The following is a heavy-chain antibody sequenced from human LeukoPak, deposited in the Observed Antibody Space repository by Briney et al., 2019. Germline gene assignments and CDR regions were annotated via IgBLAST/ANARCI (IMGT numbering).Heavy chain of an antibody. Sequence: SETLSLTCTVSGGTISSHYWSWIRQPPGKGLEWIGYIYYSGSTNYNPSLKSRVTISVDTSKNQFSLKLSSVTAADTAVYYCARGGNSRAVGFDYWGQGTLVTVSS. CDR1: GGTISSHY. CDR3: ARGGNSRAVGFDY. D-gene: IGHD4-23*01. V-gene: IGHV4-59*11. CDR2: IYYSGST. J-gene: IGHJ4*02.